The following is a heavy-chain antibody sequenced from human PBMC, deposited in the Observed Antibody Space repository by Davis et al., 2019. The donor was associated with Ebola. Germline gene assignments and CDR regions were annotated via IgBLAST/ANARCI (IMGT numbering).Heavy chain of an antibody. J-gene: IGHJ4*02. CDR1: GYTFTSYY. V-gene: IGHV1-46*01. CDR2: INPSGGST. D-gene: IGHD3-10*01. Sequence: AASVKVSCKASGYTFTSYYMHWARQAPGQGLEWMGLINPSGGSTSYAQKFQGRVTMTRDTSTSTVYMELSSLRSEDTAVYYCARGSGSRIIWFRESHFDYWGQGTLVTVSS. CDR3: ARGSGSRIIWFRESHFDY.